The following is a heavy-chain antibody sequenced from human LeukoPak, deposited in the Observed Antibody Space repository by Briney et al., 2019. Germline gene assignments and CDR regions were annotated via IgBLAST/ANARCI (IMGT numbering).Heavy chain of an antibody. CDR1: GGSFSGHY. J-gene: IGHJ3*02. D-gene: IGHD3-22*01. V-gene: IGHV4-34*01. Sequence: SETLSLTCAVSGGSFSGHYWSWIRQPPGMGLEWIGEINHSGSTNYSPSLKSRVTISVDTSKNQFSLKLSSVTAADTAVYYCAREVNSSGYYSAFDIWGQGTMVTVSS. CDR2: INHSGST. CDR3: AREVNSSGYYSAFDI.